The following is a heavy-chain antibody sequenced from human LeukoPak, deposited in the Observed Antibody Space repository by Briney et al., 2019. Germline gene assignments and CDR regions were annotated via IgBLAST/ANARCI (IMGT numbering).Heavy chain of an antibody. V-gene: IGHV4-61*09. Sequence: PSETLSLTCTVSGGSISSGSYYWSWIRQPAGKGLEWIGHIYTSGSTNYNPSLKSRVTISVDTSKNQFSLKLSSVSAADTAVYYCARIGNQLYYYYHMDVWGKGTTVTISS. CDR2: IYTSGST. CDR3: ARIGNQLYYYYHMDV. J-gene: IGHJ6*03. D-gene: IGHD1-14*01. CDR1: GGSISSGSYY.